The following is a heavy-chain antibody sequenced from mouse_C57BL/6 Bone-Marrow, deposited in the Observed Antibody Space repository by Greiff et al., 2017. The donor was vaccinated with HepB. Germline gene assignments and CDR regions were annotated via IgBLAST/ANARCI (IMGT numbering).Heavy chain of an antibody. CDR3: ARHRYRGFAY. Sequence: EVKVVESGGGLVKPGGSLKLSCAASGFTFSSYGMSWVRQTPDKRLEWVATISSGGSYTYYPDSVKGRFTISRDNAKNTLYLQMSSLKSEDTAMYYCARHRYRGFAYWGQGTLVTVSA. J-gene: IGHJ3*01. CDR2: ISSGGSYT. CDR1: GFTFSSYG. V-gene: IGHV5-6*03.